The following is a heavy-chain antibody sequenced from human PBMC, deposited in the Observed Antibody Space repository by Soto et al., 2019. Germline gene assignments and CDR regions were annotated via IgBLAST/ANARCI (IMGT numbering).Heavy chain of an antibody. Sequence: PSETLSLTCTVSGGSISSYYWSWIRQPPGKGLEWIGYIYYSGSTNYNPPLKSRVTISVDTSKNQFSLKLSSVTAADTAVYYCARDSTYSGSYRYFDYWGQGTLVTVSS. D-gene: IGHD1-26*01. J-gene: IGHJ4*02. CDR3: ARDSTYSGSYRYFDY. V-gene: IGHV4-59*01. CDR1: GGSISSYY. CDR2: IYYSGST.